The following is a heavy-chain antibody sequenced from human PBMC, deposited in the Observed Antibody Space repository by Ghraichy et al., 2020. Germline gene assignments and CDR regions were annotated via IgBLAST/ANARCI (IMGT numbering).Heavy chain of an antibody. V-gene: IGHV4-38-2*02. CDR2: IYHSGST. CDR1: GYSISSGYY. J-gene: IGHJ3*02. CDR3: ASAPYYYDSSGYYPRDAFDI. Sequence: ESLNISCTVSGYSISSGYYWGWIRQPPGKGLEWIGSIYHSGSTYYNPSLKSRVTISVDTSKNQFSLKLSSVTAADTAVYYCASAPYYYDSSGYYPRDAFDIWGQGTMVTVSS. D-gene: IGHD3-22*01.